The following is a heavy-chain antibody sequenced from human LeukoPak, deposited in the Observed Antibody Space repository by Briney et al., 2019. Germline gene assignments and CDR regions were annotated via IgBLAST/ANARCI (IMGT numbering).Heavy chain of an antibody. CDR2: IYRNGDT. CDR1: GGSISSDSY. V-gene: IGHV4-39*01. CDR3: ARLPLIATTRGGFDP. Sequence: PSETPSLTCTVSGGSISSDSYWAWVRLSPGNGLEWFGAIYRNGDTYYNPSLKSRVTISLVPSKNKFSLRLNSVTAADTAVYYCARLPLIATTRGGFDPWGQGTLVTVSS. J-gene: IGHJ5*02. D-gene: IGHD1/OR15-1a*01.